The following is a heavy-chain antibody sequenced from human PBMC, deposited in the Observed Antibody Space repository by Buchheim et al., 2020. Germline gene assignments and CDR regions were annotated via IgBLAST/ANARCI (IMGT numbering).Heavy chain of an antibody. J-gene: IGHJ5*02. CDR1: GGSIFTYY. CDR3: AKKRSDNWFDP. CDR2: MDGSGRS. Sequence: QVQLQESGPGLVKPSETLSLTCSVSGGSIFTYYWSWIRQAPGKGLEWIGYMDGSGRSNYNPSLKSRVTILVDTSKHQFSLNLSSVTAADTAIYYCAKKRSDNWFDPWGQGTL. V-gene: IGHV4-59*01.